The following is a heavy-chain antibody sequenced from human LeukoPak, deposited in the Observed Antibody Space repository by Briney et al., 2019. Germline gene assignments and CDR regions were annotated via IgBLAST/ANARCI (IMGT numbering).Heavy chain of an antibody. Sequence: SETLSLTCAVYGGSFSGYYWSWIRQPPGKGLEWIGEINHSGSTNYNPSLTSRVTISVDTSKNQFSLKLSSVTAADTAVYYCASEARVHYDSSGYYYGWGQGTLVTVSS. CDR1: GGSFSGYY. V-gene: IGHV4-34*01. CDR2: INHSGST. D-gene: IGHD3-22*01. J-gene: IGHJ4*02. CDR3: ASEARVHYDSSGYYYG.